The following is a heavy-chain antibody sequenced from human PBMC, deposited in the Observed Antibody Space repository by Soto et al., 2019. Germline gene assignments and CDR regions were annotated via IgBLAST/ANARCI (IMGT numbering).Heavy chain of an antibody. CDR1: GFTFGNYG. V-gene: IGHV3-30*18. D-gene: IGHD3-16*01. Sequence: GGSLRLSCAASGFTFGNYGMHWVRQPPGKGLEWISSILYDGSDKYYADSVKGRFTISRDGSKNTLYLQMDSLRPEDTAVYYCAKWGEVSHNQGGKYYYGMDVWGQGTTVTVSS. CDR3: AKWGEVSHNQGGKYYYGMDV. J-gene: IGHJ6*02. CDR2: ILYDGSDK.